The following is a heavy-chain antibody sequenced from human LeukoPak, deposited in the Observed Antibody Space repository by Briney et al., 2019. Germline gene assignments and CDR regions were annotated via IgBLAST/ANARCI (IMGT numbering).Heavy chain of an antibody. Sequence: ASVKVSCKASGYTFTDYYMHWVRQAPGQGLEWMGWINPNSGDTHYSQKFQGRVTVTRDTSITTYYLDLSSLSSDDTAVYYCATDCGDYWSAYWGQGTLVTVSS. D-gene: IGHD4-17*01. CDR2: INPNSGDT. J-gene: IGHJ4*02. CDR3: ATDCGDYWSAY. CDR1: GYTFTDYY. V-gene: IGHV1-2*02.